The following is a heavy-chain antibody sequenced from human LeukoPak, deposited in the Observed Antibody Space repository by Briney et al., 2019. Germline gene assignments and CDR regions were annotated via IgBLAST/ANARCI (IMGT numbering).Heavy chain of an antibody. D-gene: IGHD3-10*01. CDR3: STGPALWFGKEVDF. CDR1: GFSFSDAW. Sequence: GGSLRLSCAASGFSFSDAWMSWVRQAPGKGLEWVGHIKSKTDGGTTDYAAPVKGRFSISRDDSKNTLFLQLNSLKTEDTAVYYCSTGPALWFGKEVDFWSQGTLVTVSS. CDR2: IKSKTDGGTT. J-gene: IGHJ4*02. V-gene: IGHV3-15*01.